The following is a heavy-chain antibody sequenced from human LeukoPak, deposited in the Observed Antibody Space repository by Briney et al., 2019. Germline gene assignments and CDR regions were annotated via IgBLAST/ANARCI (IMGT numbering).Heavy chain of an antibody. CDR3: AKAHHGDYFFYFDY. Sequence: GGSLRLSCAASGFTFSSYSMNWVRQAPGKGLEWVSSISSSSSYIYYADSLKGRFIISRDNAKNSLYLQMNSLRAEDTAVYYCAKAHHGDYFFYFDYWGQGTLVTVSS. CDR2: ISSSSSYI. V-gene: IGHV3-21*04. D-gene: IGHD4-17*01. CDR1: GFTFSSYS. J-gene: IGHJ4*02.